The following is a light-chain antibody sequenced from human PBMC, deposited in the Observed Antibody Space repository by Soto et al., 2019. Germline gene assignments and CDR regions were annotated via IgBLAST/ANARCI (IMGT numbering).Light chain of an antibody. J-gene: IGKJ4*01. Sequence: EIVLAQSPDTLSLSPGERATLSCRTSQSMSTNYLAWYQQKSGQPHRLLIYGASIRATGIPDRFSGSGSGTDFTLTISRLEPEDFAVYYCHQYDSSPLTFGGGAKVEIK. CDR2: GAS. V-gene: IGKV3-20*01. CDR1: QSMSTNY. CDR3: HQYDSSPLT.